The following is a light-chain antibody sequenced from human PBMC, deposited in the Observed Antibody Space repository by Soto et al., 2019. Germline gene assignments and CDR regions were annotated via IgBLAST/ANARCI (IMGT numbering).Light chain of an antibody. Sequence: EIVMTQSPAILSVSPGERATLSCRASQSVSNNLAWYQQNPGQAPRLLIYDASTRATGITARFSGSGSGTEFTLTISSLRSEEFAVYHCHQYNNWPRTFGQGTKVEIK. J-gene: IGKJ1*01. CDR2: DAS. CDR3: HQYNNWPRT. V-gene: IGKV3-15*01. CDR1: QSVSNN.